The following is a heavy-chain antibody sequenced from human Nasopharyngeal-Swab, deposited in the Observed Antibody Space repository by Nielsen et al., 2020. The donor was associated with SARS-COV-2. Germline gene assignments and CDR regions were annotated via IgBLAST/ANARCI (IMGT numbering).Heavy chain of an antibody. CDR1: GGSISSGSYY. J-gene: IGHJ4*02. V-gene: IGHV4-61*02. CDR2: IYTSGST. Sequence: SETLSLTCTVSGGSISSGSYYWSWIRQPAGKGLEWIGRIYTSGSTNYNPSLKRRVTITVDTYKYQFSLKLSSVTAADTAVYYHARSEGASVEYWGQGTLVTVSS. CDR3: ARSEGASVEY. D-gene: IGHD1-26*01.